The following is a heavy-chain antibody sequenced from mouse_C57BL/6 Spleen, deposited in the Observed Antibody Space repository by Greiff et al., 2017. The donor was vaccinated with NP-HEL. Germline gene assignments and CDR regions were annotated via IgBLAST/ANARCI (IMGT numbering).Heavy chain of an antibody. CDR2: IRLKSDNYAT. Sequence: EVKVEESGGGLVQPGGSMKLSCVASGFTFSNYWMNWVRQSPEKGLEWVAQIRLKSDNYATHYAESVKGRFTISRDDSKSSVYLQMNNLRAEDTGIYYCKANWYAMDYWGQGTSVTVSS. J-gene: IGHJ4*01. CDR1: GFTFSNYW. D-gene: IGHD4-1*01. V-gene: IGHV6-3*01. CDR3: KANWYAMDY.